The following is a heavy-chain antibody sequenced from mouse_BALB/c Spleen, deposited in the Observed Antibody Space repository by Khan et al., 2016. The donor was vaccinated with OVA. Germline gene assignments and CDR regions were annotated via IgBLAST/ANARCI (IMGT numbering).Heavy chain of an antibody. Sequence: QLEESGPGLVKPSQSLSLTCTVTGYSITSGYGWNWIRQFPGNKLEWMGYISYSGSTNYNPSLKSRISITRDTSKNQFFLQLNSVTTEDTATYYFARTARIKYWGQGTTLTVSS. CDR3: ARTARIKY. D-gene: IGHD1-2*01. CDR2: ISYSGST. J-gene: IGHJ2*01. V-gene: IGHV3-2*02. CDR1: GYSITSGYG.